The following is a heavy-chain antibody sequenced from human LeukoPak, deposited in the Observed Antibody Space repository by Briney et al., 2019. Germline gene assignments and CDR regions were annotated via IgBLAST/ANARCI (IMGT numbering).Heavy chain of an antibody. Sequence: ASVKVSCKASGYTFTSYYMHWVRQAPGQGLEWMGIINPSGGSTSYAQKFQGRVTMTRNTSTSTVYMELSSLRSEDTAVYYCARGGPLGYCSGGSCYSLDGATTFGMDVWGQGTTVTVSS. CDR1: GYTFTSYY. D-gene: IGHD2-15*01. J-gene: IGHJ6*02. CDR3: ARGGPLGYCSGGSCYSLDGATTFGMDV. V-gene: IGHV1-46*01. CDR2: INPSGGST.